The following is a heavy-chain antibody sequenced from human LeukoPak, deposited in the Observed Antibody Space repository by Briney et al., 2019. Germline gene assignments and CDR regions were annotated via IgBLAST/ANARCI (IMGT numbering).Heavy chain of an antibody. J-gene: IGHJ5*02. Sequence: SVKVSCKASGGTFSSYAISWVRQAPGQGLEWMGGIIPIFGTANYAQKFQGRVTITADESTSTAYMELSSLRSEDTAVYYCARDLFGDSSGDNWFDPWGQGTLVTVSS. CDR2: IIPIFGTA. CDR3: ARDLFGDSSGDNWFDP. V-gene: IGHV1-69*13. D-gene: IGHD6-25*01. CDR1: GGTFSSYA.